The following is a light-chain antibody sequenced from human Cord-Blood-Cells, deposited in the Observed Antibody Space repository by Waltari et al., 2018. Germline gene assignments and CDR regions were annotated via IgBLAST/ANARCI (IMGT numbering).Light chain of an antibody. CDR3: RQYYSTPYT. Sequence: DIVMTQSPDPLAVSLREREPINCKSSQSVLYRSNNKNYLAWYQQKPGQPPKLLIYWASTREAGVPDLFSVSVSGTDFPLTISILQAEDVAVYCGRQYYSTPYTFGQGTKLEIK. J-gene: IGKJ2*01. V-gene: IGKV4-1*01. CDR2: WAS. CDR1: QSVLYRSNNKNY.